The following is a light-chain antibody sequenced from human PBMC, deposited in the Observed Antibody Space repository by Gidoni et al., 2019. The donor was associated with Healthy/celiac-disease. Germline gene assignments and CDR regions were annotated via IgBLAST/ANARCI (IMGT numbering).Light chain of an antibody. Sequence: DIMLTPSPSSLSASVGDRVTITCQASQDISNYLNWDQQKPGKAPKPLIYEASNWETGVPSRFSGSGSGTDFTFTISSLQPEDIATYYCQQYDNLPFTFGPGTKVDIK. CDR2: EAS. CDR1: QDISNY. J-gene: IGKJ3*01. V-gene: IGKV1-33*01. CDR3: QQYDNLPFT.